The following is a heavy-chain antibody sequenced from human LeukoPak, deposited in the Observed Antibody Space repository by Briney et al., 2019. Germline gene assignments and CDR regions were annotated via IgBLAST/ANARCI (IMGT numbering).Heavy chain of an antibody. J-gene: IGHJ6*03. CDR2: ISSNGGST. D-gene: IGHD1-26*01. V-gene: IGHV3-64*01. CDR1: GFTFSSYA. Sequence: PPGGSLRLSCAASGFTFSSYAMHWVRQAPGKGLEYVSAISSNGGSTYYANSVKGRFTISRDNSKNTLYLQMGSLRAEDMAVYYCAKGRGWEASYYYYYMDVWGKGTTVTISS. CDR3: AKGRGWEASYYYYYMDV.